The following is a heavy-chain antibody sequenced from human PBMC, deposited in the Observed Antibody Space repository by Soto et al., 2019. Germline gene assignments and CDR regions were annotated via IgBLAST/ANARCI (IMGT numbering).Heavy chain of an antibody. CDR2: INHSGST. CDR3: ARLWFGGPFDP. CDR1: GGSFSGYY. Sequence: PSETLSLTCAVYGGSFSGYYWSWIRQPPGKGLEWIGEINHSGSTNYNPSLKSRVTISADTSKNQFSLKLSSVTAADTAVYYCARLWFGGPFDPWGQGTLVTVSS. J-gene: IGHJ5*02. V-gene: IGHV4-34*01. D-gene: IGHD3-10*01.